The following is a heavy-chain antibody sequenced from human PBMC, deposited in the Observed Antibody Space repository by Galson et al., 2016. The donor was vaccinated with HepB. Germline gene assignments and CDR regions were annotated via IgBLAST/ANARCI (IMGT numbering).Heavy chain of an antibody. CDR1: GYTLSSYA. CDR3: ARGLYSSALASWFDP. J-gene: IGHJ5*02. V-gene: IGHV1-3*01. D-gene: IGHD6-19*01. CDR2: SNAGNGNT. Sequence: SVKVSCKASGYTLSSYAMHWVRQAPGQGLEWMGWSNAGNGNTKYSQNFQGRVTITRDTSASTVYMELSSLRPEDTAVYYCARGLYSSALASWFDPWGQGTLVTVSS.